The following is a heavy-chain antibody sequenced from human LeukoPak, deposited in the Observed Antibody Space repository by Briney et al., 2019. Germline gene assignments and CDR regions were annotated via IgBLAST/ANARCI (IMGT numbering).Heavy chain of an antibody. Sequence: PGGSLRLSCAASGFTFSSYWMSWVRLAPGKGPEWVANIKQDESEKYSVDSVKGRFIISRDNAKNSVFLQMNSLRAEDTALYYCARLSAYYYGSYFYYYMDVWGKGTTVTVSS. CDR1: GFTFSSYW. D-gene: IGHD3-10*01. CDR2: IKQDESEK. J-gene: IGHJ6*03. V-gene: IGHV3-7*01. CDR3: ARLSAYYYGSYFYYYMDV.